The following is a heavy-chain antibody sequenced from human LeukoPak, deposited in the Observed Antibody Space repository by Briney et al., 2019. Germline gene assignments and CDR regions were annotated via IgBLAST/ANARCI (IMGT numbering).Heavy chain of an antibody. V-gene: IGHV3-73*01. D-gene: IGHD3-9*01. CDR1: GFTFSDSA. J-gene: IGHJ4*02. CDR3: AGDYNSLTGLNY. CDR2: IRTQANNDAT. Sequence: GGSLRLSSAASGFTFSDSAMHWVRQAYGKGLEWLGRIRTQANNDATAYGASVKGRFIISRDDSRNTAYLQMNSLKTEDTAVYYCAGDYNSLTGLNYWGQGTLVTVSS.